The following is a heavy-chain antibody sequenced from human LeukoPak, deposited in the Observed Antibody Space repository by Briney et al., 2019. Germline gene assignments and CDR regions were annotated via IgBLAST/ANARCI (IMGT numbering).Heavy chain of an antibody. V-gene: IGHV3-53*01. D-gene: IGHD1-20*01. J-gene: IGHJ6*02. CDR3: ARVSGNYYYGMDV. Sequence: GGSLRLSCAASGFSFRNAWMHWVRQAPGKGLEWVSVIYSGGSTYYADSVKGRFTISRDNSKNTLYLQMNSLRAEDTAVYYCARVSGNYYYGMDVWGQGTTVTVSS. CDR1: GFSFRNAW. CDR2: IYSGGST.